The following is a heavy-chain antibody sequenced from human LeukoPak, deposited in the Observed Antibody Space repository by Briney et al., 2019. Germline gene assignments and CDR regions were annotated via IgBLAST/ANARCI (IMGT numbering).Heavy chain of an antibody. D-gene: IGHD2-8*02. CDR2: ISGSGGST. CDR3: ARAWSRVDPFDM. J-gene: IGHJ3*02. Sequence: PGGSLRLSCAASGFTFSSYGMSWVRQAPGKGLEWVSAISGSGGSTYYADSVKGRFTISRDNANNSLYLEMNNLSAEDTAVYYCARAWSRVDPFDMWGQGTMVTVSS. V-gene: IGHV3-23*01. CDR1: GFTFSSYG.